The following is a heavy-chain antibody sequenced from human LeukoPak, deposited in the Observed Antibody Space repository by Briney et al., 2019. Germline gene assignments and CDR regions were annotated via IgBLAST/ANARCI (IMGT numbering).Heavy chain of an antibody. V-gene: IGHV1-46*01. CDR2: INPSGGST. Sequence: GASVKVSCKASGYTFTSYYMHWVRQATGQGLEWMGIINPSGGSTSYAQKFQGRVTMTRDTSTSTVYMELSSLRSEDTAVYYCARDFFSSSFPVWWFDPWGQGTLVTVPS. D-gene: IGHD6-13*01. CDR1: GYTFTSYY. J-gene: IGHJ5*02. CDR3: ARDFFSSSFPVWWFDP.